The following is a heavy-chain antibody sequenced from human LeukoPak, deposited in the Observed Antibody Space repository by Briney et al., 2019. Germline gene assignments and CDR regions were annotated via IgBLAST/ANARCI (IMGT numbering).Heavy chain of an antibody. CDR3: ASWSGYYSGWFDR. D-gene: IGHD3-3*01. J-gene: IGHJ5*02. V-gene: IGHV4-39*01. Sequence: SETLSLTCTVSGGSISSSSYNSGWIRQPPGKGLEWIGSIYYSGSTYYNPSLKRRVTISVDTSKNQFSLKLSSVAAADTAVYYCASWSGYYSGWFDRWGQGTLVTVSS. CDR1: GGSISSSSYN. CDR2: IYYSGST.